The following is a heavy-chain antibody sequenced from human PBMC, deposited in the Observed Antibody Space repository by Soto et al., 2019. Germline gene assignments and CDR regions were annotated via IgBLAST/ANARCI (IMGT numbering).Heavy chain of an antibody. J-gene: IGHJ5*02. Sequence: GGSLRLSCADSGFTFSTYAMSWVRQAPGKGLEWVSYIGTNSSYTKYADSVKGRFTISRDDAKNSLYLQMNSLRVEDTAVYYCARVYDILTSAWLDPWGQGTLVTVSS. CDR3: ARVYDILTSAWLDP. CDR2: IGTNSSYT. V-gene: IGHV3-11*03. D-gene: IGHD3-9*01. CDR1: GFTFSTYA.